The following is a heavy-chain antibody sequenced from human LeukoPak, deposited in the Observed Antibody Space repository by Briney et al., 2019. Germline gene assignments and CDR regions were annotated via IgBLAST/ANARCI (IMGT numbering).Heavy chain of an antibody. J-gene: IGHJ4*02. CDR2: ISGSASST. CDR3: ATSGYSYGLGYFDY. CDR1: GFSFTTYA. D-gene: IGHD5-18*01. Sequence: GGSLRLSCAASGFSFTTYAMSWVRQAPGKGLEWVSAISGSASSTYYADSVKGRFTISRDNSKSTVYLQMNSLRAEDTAVYYCATSGYSYGLGYFDYWGQGTLVTVSS. V-gene: IGHV3-23*01.